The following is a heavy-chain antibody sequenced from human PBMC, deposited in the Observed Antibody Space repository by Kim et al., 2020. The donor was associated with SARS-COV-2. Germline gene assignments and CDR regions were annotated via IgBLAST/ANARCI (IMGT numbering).Heavy chain of an antibody. CDR3: ARVGLDYGSGSYPMY. V-gene: IGHV3-21*01. CDR2: IDTGGTYI. CDR1: GFTFSSYT. J-gene: IGHJ4*02. D-gene: IGHD3-10*01. Sequence: GGSLRLSCAASGFTFSSYTMNWIRQAPGKGLEWVSSIDTGGTYIYYADSVKGRFTISRDNAENSLYLQMHSLRAEDTAVYYCARVGLDYGSGSYPMYWGQGTLDTVSS.